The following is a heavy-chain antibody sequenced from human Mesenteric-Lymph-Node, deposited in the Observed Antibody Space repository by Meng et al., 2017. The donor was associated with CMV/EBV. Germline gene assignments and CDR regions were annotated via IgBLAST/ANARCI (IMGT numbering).Heavy chain of an antibody. CDR1: GGSFSGYY. CDR2: INHSGGT. V-gene: IGHV4-34*01. D-gene: IGHD6-13*01. Sequence: SETLSLTCAVYGGSFSGYYWSWIRQPPGEGLEWIGEINHSGGTNYNPSLKSRVTISVDTSKNQFSLKLSSVTAADTAVYYCARGGAAVAEDGEYYFDYWGQGTLVTVSS. J-gene: IGHJ4*02. CDR3: ARGGAAVAEDGEYYFDY.